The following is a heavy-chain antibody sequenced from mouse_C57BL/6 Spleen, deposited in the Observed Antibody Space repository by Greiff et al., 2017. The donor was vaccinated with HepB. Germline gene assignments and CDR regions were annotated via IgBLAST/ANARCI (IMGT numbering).Heavy chain of an antibody. Sequence: VQLQQSGAELVRPGTSVKVSCKASGYAFTNYLIEWVKQRPGQGLEWIGVINPGSGGTNYNEKFKGKATLTADKSSSTAYMQLSSLTSEDSAVYLCARDYYGSRLDYWGQGTTLTVSS. V-gene: IGHV1-54*01. CDR3: ARDYYGSRLDY. CDR2: INPGSGGT. CDR1: GYAFTNYL. D-gene: IGHD1-1*01. J-gene: IGHJ2*01.